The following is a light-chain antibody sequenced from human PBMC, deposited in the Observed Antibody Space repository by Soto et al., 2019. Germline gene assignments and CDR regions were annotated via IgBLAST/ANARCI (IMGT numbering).Light chain of an antibody. Sequence: QSVLTQPPSVSGAPGQRVTISCAGSRSNIGAGYDVNWYQQFPGTAPKLLIYDTIYRPSGVPDRFSGSRSGTSASLAITWLQPEDEAYYYCQSYDTSLTGRDWVFGGGTKLTVL. CDR1: RSNIGAGYD. V-gene: IGLV1-40*01. J-gene: IGLJ3*02. CDR2: DTI. CDR3: QSYDTSLTGRDWV.